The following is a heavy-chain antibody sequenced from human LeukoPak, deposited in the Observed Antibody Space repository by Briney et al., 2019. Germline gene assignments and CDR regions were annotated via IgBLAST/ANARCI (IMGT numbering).Heavy chain of an antibody. J-gene: IGHJ4*02. CDR1: GGTFSSYA. CDR2: IIPNLGIA. Sequence: SVKVSCKASGGTFSSYAITWVQQAPGQGLEWMGRIIPNLGIANYAQKFQGRVTITADKSTSTAYMELSSLRSEDTAVYYCARDLEKSSSGWFGVNYWGRGTLVTVSS. V-gene: IGHV1-69*04. D-gene: IGHD6-19*01. CDR3: ARDLEKSSSGWFGVNY.